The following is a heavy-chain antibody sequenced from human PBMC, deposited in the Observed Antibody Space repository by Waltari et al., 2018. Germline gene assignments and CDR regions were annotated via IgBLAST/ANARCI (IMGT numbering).Heavy chain of an antibody. CDR2: ISGGGGST. Sequence: EVQLLESGGGLVQPGGSLRLSCAASGFSFSGYTMTWVRQAPGKGLDWVSVISGGGGSTYYAESVKGRFTSSRDNSKKTLFLQRSSLRAEDTAVYYCAKSIAGTTNYFDSWGQGTLVTVSS. CDR1: GFSFSGYT. J-gene: IGHJ4*02. CDR3: AKSIAGTTNYFDS. D-gene: IGHD1-26*01. V-gene: IGHV3-23*01.